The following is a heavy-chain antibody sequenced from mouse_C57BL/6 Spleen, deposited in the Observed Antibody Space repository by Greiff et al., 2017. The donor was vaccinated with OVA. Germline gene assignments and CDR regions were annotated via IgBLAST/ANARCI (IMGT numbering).Heavy chain of an antibody. CDR1: GFTFSSYA. CDR3: ARDRGAAQASWFAY. J-gene: IGHJ3*01. Sequence: EVQLQESGGGLVKPGGSLKLSCAASGFTFSSYAMSWVRQTPEKRLEWVATISDGGSYTYYPDNVKGRFTISRDNAKNNLYLQMSHLKSEDTAMYYCARDRGAAQASWFAYWGQGTLVTVSA. D-gene: IGHD3-2*02. V-gene: IGHV5-4*01. CDR2: ISDGGSYT.